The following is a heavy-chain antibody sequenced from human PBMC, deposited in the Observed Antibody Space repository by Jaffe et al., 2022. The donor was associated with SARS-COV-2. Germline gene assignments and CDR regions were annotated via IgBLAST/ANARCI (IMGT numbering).Heavy chain of an antibody. J-gene: IGHJ4*02. CDR1: GFTFSSFS. D-gene: IGHD2-15*01. CDR2: ISSSSTYI. Sequence: EVQLVESGGGLVKPGGSLRLSCAASGFTFSSFSMNWVRQAPGKGLEWVSSISSSSTYIYYADSVKGRFTISRDNAKNSLYLQMNSLRAEDTAVYYCARGGGYCSGGSCLDYWGQGTLVTVSS. V-gene: IGHV3-21*01. CDR3: ARGGGYCSGGSCLDY.